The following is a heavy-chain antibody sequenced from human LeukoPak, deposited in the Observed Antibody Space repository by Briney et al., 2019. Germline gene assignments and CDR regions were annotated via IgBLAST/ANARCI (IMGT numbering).Heavy chain of an antibody. CDR1: GGSISSYY. J-gene: IGHJ4*02. D-gene: IGHD3-16*01. CDR3: ARGGGGATANV. V-gene: IGHV4-59*01. CDR2: IYYSGST. Sequence: TTSETLSLTCTVSGGSISSYYWSWIRQPPGKGLEWIGYIYYSGSTNYNPSLKSRVTISVDTSKNQFSLKLSSVTAADTAVHYCARGGGGATANVWGQGTLVTVSS.